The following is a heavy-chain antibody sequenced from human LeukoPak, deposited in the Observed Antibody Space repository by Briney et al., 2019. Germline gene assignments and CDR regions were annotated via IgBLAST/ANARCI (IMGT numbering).Heavy chain of an antibody. J-gene: IGHJ4*02. CDR2: ISGSGSST. CDR3: AREQRYSSGWLPAY. CDR1: GFTFSSYA. D-gene: IGHD6-19*01. Sequence: QTGGSLRLSCAASGFTFSSYAMSWVRQAPGKGLEWVSAISGSGSSTYYADSVKGRFTISRDNSKNTLYLQMNSLRAEDTAVYYCAREQRYSSGWLPAYWGQGTLVTVSS. V-gene: IGHV3-23*01.